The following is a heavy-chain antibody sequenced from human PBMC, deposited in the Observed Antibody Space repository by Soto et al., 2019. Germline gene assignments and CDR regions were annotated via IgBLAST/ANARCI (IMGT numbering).Heavy chain of an antibody. D-gene: IGHD5-18*01. CDR2: INPNSGGT. J-gene: IGHJ3*02. V-gene: IGHV1-2*02. Sequence: ASVKVSCKASGYTFTGYYMHWVRQAPGQGLEWMGWINPNSGGTNYAQKFQGRVTMTRDTSISTAYMELSRLRSDDTAVYYCARVRLLLAMDAFDIWGQGTIVTVSS. CDR3: ARVRLLLAMDAFDI. CDR1: GYTFTGYY.